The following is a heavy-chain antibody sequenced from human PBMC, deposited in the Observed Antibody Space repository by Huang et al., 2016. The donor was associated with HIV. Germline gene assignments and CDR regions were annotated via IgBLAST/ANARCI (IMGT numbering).Heavy chain of an antibody. CDR2: MNPNSGNT. J-gene: IGHJ4*02. V-gene: IGHV1-8*01. D-gene: IGHD2-15*01. CDR3: ATLPPVNYGRSGGRVRDY. Sequence: QVQLVQSGAEVKKPGASVKVSCKASGYTFSNYDINWVRQAPGQGLEWMGWMNPNSGNTGDERKFQGRVTMTRSTSISTAYMELSRLRFEDTAVYYCATLPPVNYGRSGGRVRDYWGQGSLVTVSS. CDR1: GYTFSNYD.